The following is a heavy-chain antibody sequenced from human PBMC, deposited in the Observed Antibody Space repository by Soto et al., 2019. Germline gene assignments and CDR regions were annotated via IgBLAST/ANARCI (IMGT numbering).Heavy chain of an antibody. D-gene: IGHD2-15*01. CDR1: GGSLSSYY. CDR2: IYYSGST. CDR3: TREEYCSGGSAYSFGNWFDP. V-gene: IGHV4-59*01. J-gene: IGHJ5*02. Sequence: PSETLSLTCTVSGGSLSSYYWSWIRQPPGNGLEWIGYIYYSGSTNYNPPLKSRVTISVDTSKNQFSLKLSSVTGADTAVYYCTREEYCSGGSAYSFGNWFDPWGQGTLVTVSS.